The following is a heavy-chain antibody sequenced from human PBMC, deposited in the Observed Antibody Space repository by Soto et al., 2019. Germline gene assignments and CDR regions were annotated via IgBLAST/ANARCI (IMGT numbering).Heavy chain of an antibody. CDR3: ARWGTTGGFDL. D-gene: IGHD3-16*01. CDR1: GFRFKSFV. Sequence: QVQLVESGGGVVQPVTSLRLSCAASGFRFKSFVMHWVRQAPGKGLEWVAFTSYDGNNKDYGDSVKGRFTVSRDNSQNTLHLQMDFLRPEDTALYYCARWGTTGGFDLWGQGTLVSVSS. J-gene: IGHJ4*02. V-gene: IGHV3-30*19. CDR2: TSYDGNNK.